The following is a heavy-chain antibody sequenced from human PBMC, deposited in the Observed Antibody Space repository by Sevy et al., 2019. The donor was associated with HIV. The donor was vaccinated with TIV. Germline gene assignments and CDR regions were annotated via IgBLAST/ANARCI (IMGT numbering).Heavy chain of an antibody. CDR3: ATEYNNGYDY. D-gene: IGHD5-18*01. Sequence: GESLKISCVASGFSFSNYAMHWVRQAPGKGLEWVAVIWKDGNDKSYADSVKGRFTISRDNAKNTLYLQMNSLRAEDTAIYYCATEYNNGYDYWGQGTMVTVSS. V-gene: IGHV3-33*01. J-gene: IGHJ4*02. CDR1: GFSFSNYA. CDR2: IWKDGNDK.